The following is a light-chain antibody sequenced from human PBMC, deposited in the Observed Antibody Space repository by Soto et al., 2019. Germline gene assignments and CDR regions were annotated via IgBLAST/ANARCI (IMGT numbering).Light chain of an antibody. CDR1: QGISRS. V-gene: IGKV1-9*01. CDR3: QQFNSYPRT. J-gene: IGKJ1*01. Sequence: DIQLTQSPSFLSASVGDRVTITCRASQGISRSLAWYQQKPGKSPKLLIFSASTLQSGVPSRFSGSGSGTEFTLTISSLQPEDFATYYCQQFNSYPRTFGRGTKVEIK. CDR2: SAS.